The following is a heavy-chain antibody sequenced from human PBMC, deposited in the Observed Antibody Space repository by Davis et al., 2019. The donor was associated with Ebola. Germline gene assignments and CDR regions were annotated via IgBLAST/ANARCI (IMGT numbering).Heavy chain of an antibody. J-gene: IGHJ4*02. CDR1: GYTFTSYD. CDR3: ARGHSSATGGDDY. Sequence: AASVKVSCKASGYTFTSYDINWVRQATGQGLEWMGWMNPSGGSTSYAQKFRGRVTMTRDTSTSTVYMELSSLRSEDTAVYYCARGHSSATGGDDYWGQGTLVTVSS. D-gene: IGHD6-19*01. V-gene: IGHV1-8*01. CDR2: MNPSGGST.